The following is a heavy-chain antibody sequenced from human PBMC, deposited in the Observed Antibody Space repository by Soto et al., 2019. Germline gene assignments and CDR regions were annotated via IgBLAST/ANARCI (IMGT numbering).Heavy chain of an antibody. V-gene: IGHV4-59*01. CDR1: GGSISSYD. D-gene: IGHD3-3*01. J-gene: IGHJ6*03. Sequence: PSETLSLTCTVSGGSISSYDWSWIRQPPGKGLEWIGYIYYSGSTNYNPSLKSRVTISVDTSKNQFSLKLSSVTAADTAVYYCARVYYDFWSGFSYYYYYMDVWGKGTTVTVSS. CDR3: ARVYYDFWSGFSYYYYYMDV. CDR2: IYYSGST.